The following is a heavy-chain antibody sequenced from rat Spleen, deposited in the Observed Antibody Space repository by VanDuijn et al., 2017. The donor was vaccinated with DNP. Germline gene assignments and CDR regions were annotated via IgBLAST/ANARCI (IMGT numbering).Heavy chain of an antibody. J-gene: IGHJ4*01. D-gene: IGHD1-3*01. CDR1: GFTFSNYD. CDR3: APPNYGSYDYAMDA. CDR2: IGYDGSST. V-gene: IGHV5-7*01. Sequence: EVQLVESGGGLVQPGRSMKLSCAASGFTFSNYDMAWVRQAPKKGLEWVATIGYDGSSTYYRDSVKGRFTISRDNAKSTLYLQMDSLRSEDTATYYWAPPNYGSYDYAMDAWGQGTSVTVSS.